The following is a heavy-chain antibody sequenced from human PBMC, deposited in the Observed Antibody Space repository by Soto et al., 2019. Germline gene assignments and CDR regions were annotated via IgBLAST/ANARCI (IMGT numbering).Heavy chain of an antibody. J-gene: IGHJ6*02. D-gene: IGHD6-13*01. CDR3: AKDISPATGYSSSWYSYYYYGMDV. V-gene: IGHV3-9*01. CDR2: ISWNSGSI. Sequence: GGPLRLSCAASGFTFDDYAMHWVRQAPGKGLEWVSGISWNSGSIGYADSVKGRFTISRDNAKNSLYLQMNSLRAEDTALYYCAKDISPATGYSSSWYSYYYYGMDVWGQGTTVTVSS. CDR1: GFTFDDYA.